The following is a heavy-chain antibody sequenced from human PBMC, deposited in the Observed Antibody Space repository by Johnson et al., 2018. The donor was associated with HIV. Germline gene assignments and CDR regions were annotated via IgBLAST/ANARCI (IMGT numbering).Heavy chain of an antibody. CDR2: INSDGSST. Sequence: MLLVESGGGLVQPGGSLRLSCAASGFTFSSYWMHWVRQAPGKGLVWVSRINSDGSSTSYADSVKGRFTISRDNAKNTLYLQMNSLRAEDTAVYYCARERGRIAADAFDIWGQGTMVTVSS. D-gene: IGHD6-13*01. CDR3: ARERGRIAADAFDI. V-gene: IGHV3-74*01. J-gene: IGHJ3*02. CDR1: GFTFSSYW.